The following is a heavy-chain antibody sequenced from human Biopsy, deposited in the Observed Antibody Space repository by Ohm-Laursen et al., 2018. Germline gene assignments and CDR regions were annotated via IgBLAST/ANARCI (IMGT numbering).Heavy chain of an antibody. CDR3: ARDPVVGSKADGMDV. CDR2: IWYDGSNE. CDR1: GFTFSVYA. V-gene: IGHV3-33*01. D-gene: IGHD1-26*01. Sequence: SLRLSCTAPGFTFSVYAMHWVRQAPGKGLEWVSIIWYDGSNEYYADSVKGRFTISRDNSKNTVFLQMSSLRAEDTGVYYCARDPVVGSKADGMDVWGQGTTVTVSS. J-gene: IGHJ6*02.